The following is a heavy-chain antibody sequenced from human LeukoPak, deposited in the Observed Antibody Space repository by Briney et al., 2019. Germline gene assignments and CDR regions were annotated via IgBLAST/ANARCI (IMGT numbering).Heavy chain of an antibody. J-gene: IGHJ5*02. CDR1: GGSISSSSYY. CDR2: IYYSGST. D-gene: IGHD3-9*01. Sequence: SSETLSLTCTVSGGSISSSSYYWGWIRQPPGKGLEWIGSIYYSGSTYYNPSLKSRVTIPVDTSKNQFSLKLSSVTAADTAVYYCARELGDHDKGGNWFDPWGQGTLVTVSS. V-gene: IGHV4-39*07. CDR3: ARELGDHDKGGNWFDP.